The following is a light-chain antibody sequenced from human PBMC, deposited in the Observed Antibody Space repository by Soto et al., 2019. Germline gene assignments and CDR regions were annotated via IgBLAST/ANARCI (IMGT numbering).Light chain of an antibody. CDR1: QSAGNF. Sequence: IVMTQSPPTLSVSHGETASLSCRASQSAGNFLAWYQQKPGQAPRLLIYYISTRATGIPARFSGSGSGTEFTLTINSLQSEDSAVYYCQQHNQWPITFGQGTRLEIK. J-gene: IGKJ5*01. V-gene: IGKV3D-15*01. CDR2: YIS. CDR3: QQHNQWPIT.